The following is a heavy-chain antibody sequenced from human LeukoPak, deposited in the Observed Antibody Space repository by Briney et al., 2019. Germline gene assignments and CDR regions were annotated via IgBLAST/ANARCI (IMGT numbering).Heavy chain of an antibody. Sequence: GGSLRLSCAASGFTFSSYSMNWVRQGPGKGLEWVSSISGSSSYIYYADSVKGRFTISRDNAKNSLSLQMNSLRAEDTAVYYCARVEMATIGDYWGQGTLVTVSS. CDR1: GFTFSSYS. D-gene: IGHD5-24*01. CDR2: ISGSSSYI. CDR3: ARVEMATIGDY. V-gene: IGHV3-21*01. J-gene: IGHJ4*02.